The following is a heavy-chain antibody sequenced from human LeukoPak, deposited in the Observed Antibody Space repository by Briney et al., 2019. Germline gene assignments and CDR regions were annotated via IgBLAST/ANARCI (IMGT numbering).Heavy chain of an antibody. D-gene: IGHD2-2*03. V-gene: IGHV3-48*01. J-gene: IGHJ4*02. CDR1: GLPFSDYT. CDR3: ASVGHCTSSSCPYYFDY. CDR2: ISSSSSTI. Sequence: GGSLRLSCAASGLPFSDYTMNWVRQAPGKGLEWVSYISSSSSTISYADSVKGRFTISRDNAKNSLFLQMNSLRAEDTAVYYCASVGHCTSSSCPYYFDYWGQGTLVTVSS.